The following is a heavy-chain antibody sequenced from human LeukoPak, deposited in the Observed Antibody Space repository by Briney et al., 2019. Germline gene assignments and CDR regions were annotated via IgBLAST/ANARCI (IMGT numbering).Heavy chain of an antibody. Sequence: GGSLRLSCAAPGFTFSDYYMNWIRQAPGKGLEWVSYISSSRTYTNYADSVKGRFTISRDNAKNSLYLQMNSLRAENTAVYYCAKSGAAQAAGTMYYFDYWGQGTLVTVSS. CDR1: GFTFSDYY. D-gene: IGHD6-13*01. V-gene: IGHV3-11*06. CDR3: AKSGAAQAAGTMYYFDY. CDR2: ISSSRTYT. J-gene: IGHJ4*02.